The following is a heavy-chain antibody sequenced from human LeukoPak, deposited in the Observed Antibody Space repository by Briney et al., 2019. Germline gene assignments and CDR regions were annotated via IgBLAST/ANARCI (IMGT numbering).Heavy chain of an antibody. Sequence: SETLSLTCAVSGDSISSGGHYWNWIRQRPGNGLEWIGYIFHTGNTYCNPSLKSRVIISVDTSKSQFSLNLSSVTAADTAVYYCARSPGIWNEYGRLEYWGQGALVTVSS. CDR2: IFHTGNT. J-gene: IGHJ4*02. D-gene: IGHD1-1*01. V-gene: IGHV4-31*11. CDR1: GDSISSGGHY. CDR3: ARSPGIWNEYGRLEY.